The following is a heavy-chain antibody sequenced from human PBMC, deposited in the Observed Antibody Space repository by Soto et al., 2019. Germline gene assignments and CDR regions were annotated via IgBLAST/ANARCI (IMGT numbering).Heavy chain of an antibody. CDR1: GFSLSSYS. D-gene: IGHD5-18*01. Sequence: PCGSLRLSCAASGFSLSSYSMGWVRQAPGKGLEWVSSISSSSAYIYYADSMRGRFTISRDNAKSSVYLQMNSLRAEDTAVYYCTREVDTAMGNEDIDLWGQGTMVTV. J-gene: IGHJ3*01. CDR3: TREVDTAMGNEDIDL. V-gene: IGHV3-21*01. CDR2: ISSSSAYI.